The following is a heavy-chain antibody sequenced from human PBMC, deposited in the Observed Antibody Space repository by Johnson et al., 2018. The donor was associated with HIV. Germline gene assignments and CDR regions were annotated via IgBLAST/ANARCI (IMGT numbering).Heavy chain of an antibody. J-gene: IGHJ3*02. CDR3: AKGGRLVLRGAFDI. CDR2: TSFDGNNN. D-gene: IGHD6-6*01. Sequence: QVQLVESGGNVVQPGRSLRLSCAASGFTFNNYGIHWVRQAPGKGLEWVAVTSFDGNNNHYADSVKGRFAISRDNSKNTLFLQMNSLRAEDTAVYYCAKGGRLVLRGAFDIWGQGTMVIVSS. CDR1: GFTFNNYG. V-gene: IGHV3-30*18.